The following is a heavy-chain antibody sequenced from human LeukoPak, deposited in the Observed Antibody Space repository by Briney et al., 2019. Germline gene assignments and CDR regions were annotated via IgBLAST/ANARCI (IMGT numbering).Heavy chain of an antibody. CDR1: GGSISSFY. CDR2: IYYKGNT. D-gene: IGHD3-10*01. CDR3: ARSYSSGSYYSPFDP. V-gene: IGHV4-59*01. J-gene: IGHJ5*02. Sequence: SETLSLTCTVAGGSISSFYWSWIRQPPGKGLEWIGYIYYKGNTNYSPSLTSRATISLDTSKNQFSLKLSSLIAADTAVYYCARSYSSGSYYSPFDPWGQGTLVTVSS.